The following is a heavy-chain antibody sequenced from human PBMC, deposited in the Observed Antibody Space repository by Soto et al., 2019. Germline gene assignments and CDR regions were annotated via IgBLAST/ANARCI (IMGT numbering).Heavy chain of an antibody. D-gene: IGHD6-13*01. Sequence: TSETLSLTCTVSGGSISRGGYYWSWIRQHPGKGLEWIGCIYYSGSTYFNPSLRTRITISLDTSKNQFSLNLSSVTAADTAMYYCARGQQQLVRFNWFDPWGQGTLVTVSS. V-gene: IGHV4-31*03. CDR1: GGSISRGGYY. CDR2: IYYSGST. J-gene: IGHJ5*02. CDR3: ARGQQQLVRFNWFDP.